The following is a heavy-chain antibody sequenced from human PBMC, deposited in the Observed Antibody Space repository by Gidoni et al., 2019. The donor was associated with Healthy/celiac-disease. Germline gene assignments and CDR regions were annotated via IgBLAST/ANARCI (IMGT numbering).Heavy chain of an antibody. J-gene: IGHJ1*01. CDR1: GATFSSCA. V-gene: IGHV1-69*01. D-gene: IGHD1-26*01. Sequence: QVQLVQSGAEVKKPGSSVKVSCKASGATFSSCAISWVRQAPGQGLEWMGGIIPIFGTANYAQKFQGRVTITADESTSTAYMELSSLRSEDTAVYYCARDAYSGSSLAEYFQHWGQGTLVTVSS. CDR2: IIPIFGTA. CDR3: ARDAYSGSSLAEYFQH.